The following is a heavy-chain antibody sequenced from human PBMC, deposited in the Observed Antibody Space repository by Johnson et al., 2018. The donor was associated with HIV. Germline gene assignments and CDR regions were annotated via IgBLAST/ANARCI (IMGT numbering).Heavy chain of an antibody. CDR2: INWNGGRT. D-gene: IGHD6-13*01. J-gene: IGHJ3*02. Sequence: VQLVESGGVVVQPGGSLRLSCAASGFTFDDYGMSWVRQAPGKGLEWVSGINWNGGRTGYVDSMKGRFTISRDNAKNSLYLQVKSLRAEDTALYLCAKDNGIAGTSGDAFDIWGQGTMVTVSS. V-gene: IGHV3-20*01. CDR1: GFTFDDYG. CDR3: AKDNGIAGTSGDAFDI.